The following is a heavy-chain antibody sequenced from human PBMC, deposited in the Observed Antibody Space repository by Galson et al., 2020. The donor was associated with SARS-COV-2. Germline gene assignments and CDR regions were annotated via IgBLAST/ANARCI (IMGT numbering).Heavy chain of an antibody. CDR1: GFTFNMYS. D-gene: IGHD1-26*01. CDR2: VSGDTLRT. J-gene: IGHJ4*02. CDR3: SKTGPSLHGSDF. Sequence: GESLKISCGASGFTFNMYSINWHRQAPGKELEWVSSVSGDTLRTYYADSVKGRFVISRDNSKNTVSLQMNSLRVEDMAIYYCSKTGPSLHGSDFWGQGTLVTVSS. V-gene: IGHV3-23*01.